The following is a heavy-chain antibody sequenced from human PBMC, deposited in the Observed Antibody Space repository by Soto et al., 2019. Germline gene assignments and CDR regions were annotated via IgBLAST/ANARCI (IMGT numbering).Heavy chain of an antibody. J-gene: IGHJ5*02. Sequence: GGSLRLSCAASGFTFDDYVMHWVRQAPGKGLEWVSSISWNSGSIGYADSVRGRFTISRDNAKNSLYLQMNSLRAEDTALYYCAKDGVGGQYDSRGYYYYNWFDPWGQGTKVTVYS. CDR3: AKDGVGGQYDSRGYYYYNWFDP. CDR2: ISWNSGSI. D-gene: IGHD3-22*01. V-gene: IGHV3-9*01. CDR1: GFTFDDYV.